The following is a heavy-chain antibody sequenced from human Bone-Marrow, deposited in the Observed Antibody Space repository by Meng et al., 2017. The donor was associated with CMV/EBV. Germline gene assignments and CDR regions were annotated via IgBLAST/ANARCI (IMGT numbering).Heavy chain of an antibody. CDR2: ISSSSTYI. D-gene: IGHD6-19*01. CDR3: ARALMKAVAGTNYYYGMDV. Sequence: GGSLRLSCAVSGFAFGTYSMNWVRQAPGKGLEWVSSISSSSTYIYYAASVKGRFTISRDNAKNSLYLQMNSLRAEDTAVYYCARALMKAVAGTNYYYGMDVWGQGTTVTVSS. CDR1: GFAFGTYS. V-gene: IGHV3-21*01. J-gene: IGHJ6*02.